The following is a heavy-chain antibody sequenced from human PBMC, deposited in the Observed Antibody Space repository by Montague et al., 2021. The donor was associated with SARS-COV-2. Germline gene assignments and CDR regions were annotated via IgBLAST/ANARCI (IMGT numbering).Heavy chain of an antibody. CDR2: INHGGST. D-gene: IGHD2-15*01. CDR1: GTSFSGYY. V-gene: IGHV4-34*01. Sequence: SETLSLTCAVHGTSFSGYYWNWIRQPPGPGLERNGEINHGGSTKYCSSPKSRIPISVDTSTNKFYLKLTSVAAADTAISFCERLRDVVVPSPILGVRPYYSCYDMDVWGRGTTVTVSS. J-gene: IGHJ6*03. CDR3: ERLRDVVVPSPILGVRPYYSCYDMDV.